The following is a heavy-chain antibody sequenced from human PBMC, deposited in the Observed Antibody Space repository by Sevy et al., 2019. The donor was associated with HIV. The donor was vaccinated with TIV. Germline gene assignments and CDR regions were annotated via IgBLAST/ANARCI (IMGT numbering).Heavy chain of an antibody. CDR1: GFTFGTYG. CDR3: ARDLEFYDYGDYGPAFMLDY. CDR2: IWFDGSHT. J-gene: IGHJ4*02. D-gene: IGHD4-17*01. Sequence: GGSLRLSCTASGFTFGTYGMHWVRQAPGKGLEWVAVIWFDGSHTYNADSVKGRFTISRDIAKNTLHLQMNSLRAEDTAVYYCARDLEFYDYGDYGPAFMLDYWGQGTLVTVSS. V-gene: IGHV3-33*01.